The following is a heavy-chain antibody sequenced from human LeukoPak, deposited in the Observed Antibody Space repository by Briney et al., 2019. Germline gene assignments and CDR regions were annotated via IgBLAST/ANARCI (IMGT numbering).Heavy chain of an antibody. V-gene: IGHV4-59*01. CDR3: ARVVRGAVTSNCFDP. D-gene: IGHD4-17*01. Sequence: PSETLSLTCTVSGGSINDYYWTWIRQAPGKGLEWIGYISNSGTTDYNPSLKSRVTMSVDTPNNEFSLRLTSVTAADTAMYYCARVVRGAVTSNCFDPWGQGTLVTVSS. CDR2: ISNSGTT. CDR1: GGSINDYY. J-gene: IGHJ5*02.